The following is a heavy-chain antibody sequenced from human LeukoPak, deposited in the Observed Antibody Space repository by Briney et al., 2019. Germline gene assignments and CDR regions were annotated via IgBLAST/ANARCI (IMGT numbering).Heavy chain of an antibody. Sequence: SETLSLTCTVSGDSISSNSYFWGWIRQSPGKGLEWIASIYYSGNTYYNPSLKSRVTISEDTSKNQFSLKLSSVTAADTAVYYCARDPFYYYGSGSGDDAFDIWGQGTMVTVSS. D-gene: IGHD3-10*01. V-gene: IGHV4-39*02. CDR1: GDSISSNSYF. CDR2: IYYSGNT. J-gene: IGHJ3*02. CDR3: ARDPFYYYGSGSGDDAFDI.